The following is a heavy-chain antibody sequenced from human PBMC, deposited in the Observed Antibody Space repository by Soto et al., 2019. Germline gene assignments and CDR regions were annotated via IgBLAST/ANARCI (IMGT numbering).Heavy chain of an antibody. CDR3: AKETVSYYYDSSGYFYY. Sequence: EGQLLESGGGLVQPGGSLRLSCAASGFTFSSYAMSWVRQAPGKGLEWVSASSGSGGSTYYADSVKGRFTISRDNSKNTLYLQMNSLRAEDTAVYYCAKETVSYYYDSSGYFYYWGQGTLVTVSS. CDR1: GFTFSSYA. CDR2: SSGSGGST. J-gene: IGHJ4*02. D-gene: IGHD3-22*01. V-gene: IGHV3-23*01.